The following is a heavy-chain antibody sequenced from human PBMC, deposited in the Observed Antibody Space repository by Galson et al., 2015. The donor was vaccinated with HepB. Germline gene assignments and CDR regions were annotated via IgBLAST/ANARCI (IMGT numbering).Heavy chain of an antibody. D-gene: IGHD6-19*01. J-gene: IGHJ4*02. CDR1: GFSFSGYW. V-gene: IGHV3-7*03. CDR3: ARNPGQWLAPFDY. CDR2: IKQEGSER. Sequence: SLRLSCAASGFSFSGYWMTWVRQAPGKGLEWVANIKQEGSERYYVDSVKGRFTISRDNVKNSLFLQMNSLRVEDTAVYYCARNPGQWLAPFDYWGRGTLVTVSS.